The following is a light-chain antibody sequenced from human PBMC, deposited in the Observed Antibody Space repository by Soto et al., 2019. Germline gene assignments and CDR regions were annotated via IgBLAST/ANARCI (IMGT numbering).Light chain of an antibody. V-gene: IGLV2-8*01. CDR2: EVS. CDR3: SSHGGANTYV. CDR1: SSDIGAYDY. J-gene: IGLJ1*01. Sequence: QSALTQPPSASGSPGQSVTISCTGTSSDIGAYDYVSWYQQHPGKVPKLMIYEVSKRPSGVPDRFSASKSGNTASLTVSGLQAEDEADYYCSSHGGANTYVFGSGTKVTVL.